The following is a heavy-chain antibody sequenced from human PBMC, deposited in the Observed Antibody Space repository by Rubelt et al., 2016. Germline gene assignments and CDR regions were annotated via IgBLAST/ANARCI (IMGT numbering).Heavy chain of an antibody. J-gene: IGHJ4*02. CDR2: IYYSGST. D-gene: IGHD1-26*01. CDR1: GGSISSSSYY. Sequence: QLQLQESGPGLVKPSETLSLTCTVSGGSISSSSYYWGWIRQPPGKGLEWIGSIYYSGSTYYNPSLKGRVTRSVDTSKNQFSLKLSSVTAADTAVYYCAREGVSYPLTYFDYWGQGTLVTVSS. V-gene: IGHV4-39*07. CDR3: AREGVSYPLTYFDY.